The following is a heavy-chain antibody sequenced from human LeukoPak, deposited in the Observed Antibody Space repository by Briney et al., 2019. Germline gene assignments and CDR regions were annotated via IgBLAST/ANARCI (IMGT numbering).Heavy chain of an antibody. CDR1: GGSISSYY. CDR2: IYYSGST. Sequence: SETLSLTCTVCGGSISSYYWSWIRQPPGKRLQCTARIYYSGSTYYNPSLKSRVTISVDTSKNQFSLKLSSVTAADTAVYYCARDLGYGDYFFHRWFDPWGQGTLVTVSS. CDR3: ARDLGYGDYFFHRWFDP. D-gene: IGHD4-17*01. J-gene: IGHJ5*02. V-gene: IGHV4-59*12.